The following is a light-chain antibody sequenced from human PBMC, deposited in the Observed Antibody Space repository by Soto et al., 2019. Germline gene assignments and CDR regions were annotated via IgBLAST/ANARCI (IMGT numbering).Light chain of an antibody. CDR1: SSDVGSYAL. CDR3: CSYAGSNTSI. V-gene: IGLV2-23*01. CDR2: EDT. Sequence: QSALTQPASVSGSPGQSITISCTGTSSDVGSYALVSWYQHHPGKAPKLIICEDTNRPSGVSDRFSGSKSGNTASLTISGLQAEDEADYYCCSYAGSNTSIFGGGTKLTVL. J-gene: IGLJ2*01.